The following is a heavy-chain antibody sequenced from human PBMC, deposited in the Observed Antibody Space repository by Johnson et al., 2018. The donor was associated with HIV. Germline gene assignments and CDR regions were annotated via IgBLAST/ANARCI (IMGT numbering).Heavy chain of an antibody. Sequence: QVQLVESGGGVVQPGRSLRLSCVASGFTFSDYGMHWVRQAPGKGLEWVAVIWFDGITKYYSDSVKGRFTISRDISKNTLYLQKNSLRVEDTAVYYCAKVAVATAAGGVALDTWGPGTTVTISA. J-gene: IGHJ3*02. CDR3: AKVAVATAAGGVALDT. CDR1: GFTFSDYG. D-gene: IGHD6-13*01. CDR2: IWFDGITK. V-gene: IGHV3-33*06.